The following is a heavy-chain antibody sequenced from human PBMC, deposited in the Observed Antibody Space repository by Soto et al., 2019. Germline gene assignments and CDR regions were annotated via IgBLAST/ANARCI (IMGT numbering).Heavy chain of an antibody. Sequence: ASVKVSCKASGYTFTSYGISWVRQSPVQGLEWMGWISAYNGNTNYAQKLQGRVTMTTDTSTSTAYMELRSLRSDDTAVYYCARDRYYDSSGTPDYWGQGTLVTVSS. CDR1: GYTFTSYG. V-gene: IGHV1-18*01. J-gene: IGHJ4*02. CDR2: ISAYNGNT. D-gene: IGHD3-22*01. CDR3: ARDRYYDSSGTPDY.